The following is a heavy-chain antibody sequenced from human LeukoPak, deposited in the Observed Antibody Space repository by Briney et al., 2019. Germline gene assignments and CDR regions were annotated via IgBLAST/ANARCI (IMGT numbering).Heavy chain of an antibody. CDR3: ARGGNQQWLVDY. J-gene: IGHJ4*02. D-gene: IGHD6-19*01. Sequence: SETLSLTCTVSGASTSSYYWSWIRQPPGKGLEWIGNIYYSGSTNHNPSLKSRVTISVDTSKNQFSLKLSSVTAADTAVYYCARGGNQQWLVDYWGQGTLVTVSS. CDR2: IYYSGST. V-gene: IGHV4-59*01. CDR1: GASTSSYY.